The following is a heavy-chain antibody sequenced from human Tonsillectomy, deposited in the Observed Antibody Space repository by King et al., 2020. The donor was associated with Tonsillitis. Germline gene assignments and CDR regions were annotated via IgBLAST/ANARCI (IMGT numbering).Heavy chain of an antibody. V-gene: IGHV3-21*01. J-gene: IGHJ4*02. CDR3: ARDFCSSSTCYKEELGF. CDR1: GLTFSTYM. D-gene: IGHD2-2*02. CDR2: ITSASTYI. Sequence: VQLVESGGGLVKPGGSLRLSCEVSGLTFSTYMMNWVRQAPGKGLEWGASITSASTYIYYADSVKGRFIISRDNAKNSLFLQMNSLRAGDTAVYYCARDFCSSSTCYKEELGFWGQGTLVTVSS.